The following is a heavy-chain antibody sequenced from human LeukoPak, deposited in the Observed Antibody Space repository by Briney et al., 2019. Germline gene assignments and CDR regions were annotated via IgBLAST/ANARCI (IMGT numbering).Heavy chain of an antibody. J-gene: IGHJ5*02. Sequence: GGSLRLSCAASGFTFSSYSMNWVRQAPGKGLEWVSSISSSSSYIYYADSVKGRFTISRDNAKNSLYLQMNSLGAEDTAVYYCARGQMATIYNWFDPWGQGTLVTVPS. D-gene: IGHD5-24*01. V-gene: IGHV3-21*01. CDR2: ISSSSSYI. CDR3: ARGQMATIYNWFDP. CDR1: GFTFSSYS.